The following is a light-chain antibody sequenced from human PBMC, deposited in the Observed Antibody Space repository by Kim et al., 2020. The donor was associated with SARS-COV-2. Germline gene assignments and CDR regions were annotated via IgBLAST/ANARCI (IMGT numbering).Light chain of an antibody. CDR3: CSYAGTNTWI. CDR2: EVT. V-gene: IGLV2-23*02. CDR1: SSDVGSYNL. Sequence: QSITSACTGTSSDVGSYNLVSWYQQHPGKAPKRMIYEVTKRPSGVSSRFSGSKSGNAASLTISGRQAEDEADDYCCSYAGTNTWIFGGGTQLTVL. J-gene: IGLJ2*01.